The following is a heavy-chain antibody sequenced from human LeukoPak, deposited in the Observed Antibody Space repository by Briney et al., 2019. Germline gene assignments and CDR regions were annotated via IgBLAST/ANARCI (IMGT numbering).Heavy chain of an antibody. CDR3: AKDFRIVGATPGY. Sequence: GGSLRLSCAASGFTFSSYGMHWVRQALGKGLEWVAFIRYDGSNKYYADSVKGRFTISRDNSKNTLYLQMNSLRAEDTAVYYCAKDFRIVGATPGYWGQGTLVTVSS. CDR2: IRYDGSNK. D-gene: IGHD1-26*01. J-gene: IGHJ4*02. CDR1: GFTFSSYG. V-gene: IGHV3-30*02.